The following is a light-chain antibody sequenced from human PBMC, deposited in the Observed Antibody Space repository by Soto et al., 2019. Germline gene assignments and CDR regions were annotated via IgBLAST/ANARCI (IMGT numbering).Light chain of an antibody. J-gene: IGLJ1*01. Sequence: QFALTQPASVSGSPGQSITISCTGTSSDVGGYNYVSWYQQHPDKAPKLIIYEVTNRPSGVSNRFSGSKSGNTASLTISGLQAEDDADYYCSSYTSRSTLGVFGTGTKLTVL. V-gene: IGLV2-14*01. CDR2: EVT. CDR3: SSYTSRSTLGV. CDR1: SSDVGGYNY.